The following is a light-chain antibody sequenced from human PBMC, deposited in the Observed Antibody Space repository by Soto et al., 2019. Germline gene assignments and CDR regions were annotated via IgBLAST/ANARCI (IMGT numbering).Light chain of an antibody. J-gene: IGKJ1*01. CDR1: QGIGND. CDR2: DAS. Sequence: AIQMTQSPSSLSASVGDRVTITCRASQGIGNDLGWYQQKPGKAPNLLIYDASKLQSGVPSRFSGSGSGTDFTLTISSLQPEDFATYYCQQHNGYSERMFGQGTKVDIK. V-gene: IGKV1-6*01. CDR3: QQHNGYSERM.